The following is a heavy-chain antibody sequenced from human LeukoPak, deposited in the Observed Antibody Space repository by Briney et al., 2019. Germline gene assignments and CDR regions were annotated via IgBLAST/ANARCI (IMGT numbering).Heavy chain of an antibody. V-gene: IGHV3-7*02. CDR3: ARAYCGGDCYSPDY. J-gene: IGHJ4*02. CDR1: GFTFSSYW. D-gene: IGHD2-21*02. Sequence: PGGSLRLSCAASGFTFSSYWMSWIRQAPGKGLEWVANIEQDGSDKYYVDSVKGRFTISRDNAKNSLYLQMNSLRDEDTAVYYCARAYCGGDCYSPDYWGQGTLVTVSS. CDR2: IEQDGSDK.